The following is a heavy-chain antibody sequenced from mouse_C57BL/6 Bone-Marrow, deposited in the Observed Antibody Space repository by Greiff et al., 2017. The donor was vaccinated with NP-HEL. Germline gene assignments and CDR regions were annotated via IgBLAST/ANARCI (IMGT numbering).Heavy chain of an antibody. D-gene: IGHD2-3*01. CDR2: ISSGSSTI. Sequence: EVQVVESGGGLVKPGGSLKLSCAASGFTFSDYAMHWVRQAPEKGLEWVAYISSGSSTIYYADTVKGRFTFSRDNAKNTLFLQMTSLRSEDTAMYYCARDDLYYFDCWGQGTTLTVSS. V-gene: IGHV5-17*01. CDR1: GFTFSDYA. CDR3: ARDDLYYFDC. J-gene: IGHJ2*01.